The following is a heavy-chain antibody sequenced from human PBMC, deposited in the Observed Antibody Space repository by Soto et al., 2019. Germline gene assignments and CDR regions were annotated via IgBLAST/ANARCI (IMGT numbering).Heavy chain of an antibody. CDR2: TYYGASS. CDR3: GKMLTGTSGHSDFDS. Sequence: SETLSLTCAVSGYSISSGYYWGWIRQPPGKGLGWLGTTYYGASSYYIRPSLKSRVSMSLDTSKNQFSLKLTSVTAADTAVYFCGKMLTGTSGHSDFDSWGQGTLVTVSS. V-gene: IGHV4-38-2*01. J-gene: IGHJ5*01. CDR1: GYSISSGYY. D-gene: IGHD5-18*01.